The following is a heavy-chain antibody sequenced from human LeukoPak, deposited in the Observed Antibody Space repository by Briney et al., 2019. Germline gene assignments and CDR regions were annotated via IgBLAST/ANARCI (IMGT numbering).Heavy chain of an antibody. CDR2: ILNDGGST. CDR1: GFTFSTYW. Sequence: HSGGSLRLSCAASGFTFSTYWMHWVRQAPGEGPVWVAHILNDGGSTSYADSVKGRFIISRDNAKNTLSLQMNSLRAEDTAVYYCVRHNYGYDYWGQGTPVTVSS. J-gene: IGHJ4*02. D-gene: IGHD5-18*01. CDR3: VRHNYGYDY. V-gene: IGHV3-74*01.